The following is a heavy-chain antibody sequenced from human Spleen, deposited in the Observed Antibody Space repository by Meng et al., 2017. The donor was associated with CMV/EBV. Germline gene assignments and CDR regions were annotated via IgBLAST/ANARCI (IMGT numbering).Heavy chain of an antibody. CDR2: IIPIFGTA. J-gene: IGHJ5*02. V-gene: IGHV1-69*05. CDR3: ARGDLSVDTVMANWFDP. Sequence: SVKVSCKASGGTFSSYAISWVRQAPGQGLEWMGGIIPIFGTANYAQKFQGRVTITTDESTSTAYMELSSLRSEDTAVYYRARGDLSVDTVMANWFDPWGQGTLVTVSS. CDR1: GGTFSSYA. D-gene: IGHD5-18*01.